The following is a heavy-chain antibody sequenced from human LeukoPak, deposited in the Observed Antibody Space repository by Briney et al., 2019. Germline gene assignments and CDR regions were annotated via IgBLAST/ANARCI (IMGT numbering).Heavy chain of an antibody. Sequence: GSLRLSCAASGFTFSDFYMSWVRQAPGKGLEWVANINKDGSEEKYVDSVKGRFTVSRDNAKNSLYLQMSSLRADDTAVYYCARWPHCQDFWGRGTRVTVSS. CDR3: ARWPHCQDF. CDR1: GFTFSDFY. V-gene: IGHV3-7*03. J-gene: IGHJ4*02. CDR2: INKDGSEE.